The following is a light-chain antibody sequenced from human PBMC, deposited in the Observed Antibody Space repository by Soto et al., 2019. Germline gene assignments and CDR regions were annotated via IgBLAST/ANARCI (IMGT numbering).Light chain of an antibody. J-gene: IGKJ4*01. CDR1: QSISRN. Sequence: EIVMTQSPATLSVSPGERVTLSCRASQSISRNLAWHQQKPGQAPRLLIYDASTRATGIPARFSGSGSRTEFALTISSLQSEHLGVYYCQQDSSWPLTFGGGTKVEIK. CDR2: DAS. CDR3: QQDSSWPLT. V-gene: IGKV3-15*01.